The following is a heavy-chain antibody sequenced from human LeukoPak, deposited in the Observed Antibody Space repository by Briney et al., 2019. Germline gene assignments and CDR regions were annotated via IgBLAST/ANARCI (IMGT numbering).Heavy chain of an antibody. CDR3: ARDAVDIVVVVAASNWFDP. CDR1: GFTFSRYA. Sequence: GGSLRLSCAASGFTFSRYAMHWVRQAPGKGLEWVAVISYDGSNKYYADSVKGRFTISRDNSKNTLYLQMNSLRAEDTAVYYCARDAVDIVVVVAASNWFDPWGQGTLVTVSS. V-gene: IGHV3-30*04. D-gene: IGHD2-15*01. CDR2: ISYDGSNK. J-gene: IGHJ5*02.